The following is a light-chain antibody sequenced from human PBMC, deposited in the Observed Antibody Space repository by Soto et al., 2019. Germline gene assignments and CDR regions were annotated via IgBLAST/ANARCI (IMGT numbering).Light chain of an antibody. CDR1: SSNIGAGYD. J-gene: IGLJ2*01. Sequence: SVLTQPPSVSGAPGQRVTISCTGSSSNIGAGYDVHWYQQLPGTAPKLLTYGNSNRPSGVPDRFSGSKSGTSASLAITGLQAEDEADYYCQSYDSSLVVFGGGTKLTVL. CDR3: QSYDSSLVV. V-gene: IGLV1-40*01. CDR2: GNS.